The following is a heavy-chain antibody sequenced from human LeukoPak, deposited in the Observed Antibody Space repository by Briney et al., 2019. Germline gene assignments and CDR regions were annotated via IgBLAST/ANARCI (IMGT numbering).Heavy chain of an antibody. CDR3: ASTTPGYCSGGSCYSSAFDI. CDR1: GGSISSFY. CDR2: IYYSGST. Sequence: KSSETLSLTCTVPGGSISSFYWSWIRQPPGRGLEWIGYIYYSGSTNYNPSLKSRVTISVDTSKNQFSLKLSSVTAADTAVYYCASTTPGYCSGGSCYSSAFDIWGQGTMVTVSS. J-gene: IGHJ3*02. D-gene: IGHD2-15*01. V-gene: IGHV4-59*08.